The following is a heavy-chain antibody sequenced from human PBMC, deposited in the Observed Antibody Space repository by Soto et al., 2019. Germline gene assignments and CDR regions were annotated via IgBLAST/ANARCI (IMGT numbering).Heavy chain of an antibody. CDR2: ISGSGDGT. Sequence: GGSLRLSCAASGFTVNSHAMSWVRQAPGKGLEWVASISGSGDGTYYGDSVKDRFTISRDSSSSTLYLQMNNLRGEDTAVYFCTKSRRGILMVYGFGGMDVWGQGTTVTVSS. CDR3: TKSRRGILMVYGFGGMDV. CDR1: GFTVNSHA. D-gene: IGHD2-8*01. V-gene: IGHV3-23*01. J-gene: IGHJ6*02.